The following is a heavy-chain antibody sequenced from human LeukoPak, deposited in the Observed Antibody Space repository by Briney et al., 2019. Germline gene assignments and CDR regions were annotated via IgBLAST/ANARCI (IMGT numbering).Heavy chain of an antibody. D-gene: IGHD3-9*01. V-gene: IGHV3-53*01. CDR2: IYCGGST. J-gene: IGHJ3*02. CDR3: ARSSHYDILTGYSEEDAFDI. Sequence: GGSLRLSCAASGFTVSSNYMSWVRQAPGKGLEWVSVIYCGGSTDYADSVKGRFTISRDNSKNTLYLQMNSVRVEDTAVYYCARSSHYDILTGYSEEDAFDIWGQGTMVTVSS. CDR1: GFTVSSNY.